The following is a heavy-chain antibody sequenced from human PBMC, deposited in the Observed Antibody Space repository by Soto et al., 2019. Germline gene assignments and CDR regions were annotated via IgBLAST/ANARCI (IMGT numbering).Heavy chain of an antibody. CDR1: GFTFSSYG. D-gene: IGHD7-27*01. Sequence: QVQLVESGGGVVQPGRSLRLSCAASGFTFSSYGMHWVRQAPGKGLEWVAVISYDGSNKYYADSVKGRFTISRDNSKNTLYLQMNSLRAEDTAVYYCASGDDAFDIWGQGTMVTVSS. CDR3: ASGDDAFDI. CDR2: ISYDGSNK. J-gene: IGHJ3*02. V-gene: IGHV3-30*03.